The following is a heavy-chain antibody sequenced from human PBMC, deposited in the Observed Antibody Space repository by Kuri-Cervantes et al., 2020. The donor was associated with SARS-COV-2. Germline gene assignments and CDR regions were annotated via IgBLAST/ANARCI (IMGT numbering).Heavy chain of an antibody. CDR1: GYTFSTYT. D-gene: IGHD2-21*01. V-gene: IGHV3-23*01. J-gene: IGHJ5*02. CDR3: TKGCVMIPVPNA. CDR2: ISASGNTP. Sequence: GESLKISCVGAGYTFSTYTMSWVRQAPGKGLEWVAAISASGNTPFYADSVKGRFTISRDNSKTTLYLQMDNLRAEDTAFYYCTKGCVMIPVPNAWGQGTLVTVSS.